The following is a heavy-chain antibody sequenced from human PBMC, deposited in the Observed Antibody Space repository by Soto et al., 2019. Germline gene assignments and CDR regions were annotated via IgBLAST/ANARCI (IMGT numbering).Heavy chain of an antibody. CDR3: AKGYLDRGYNYGRFDY. V-gene: IGHV3-30*18. J-gene: IGHJ4*02. CDR1: GFTFSSYG. CDR2: ISDDGSNT. D-gene: IGHD5-18*01. Sequence: PGGSLRLSCAASGFTFSSYGIHWVRQAPGKGLEWVAVISDDGSNTYYTDSVKGRFTISRDNSKNTLYLQMNSLRAEDTAVYYCAKGYLDRGYNYGRFDYWGQGTLVTVSS.